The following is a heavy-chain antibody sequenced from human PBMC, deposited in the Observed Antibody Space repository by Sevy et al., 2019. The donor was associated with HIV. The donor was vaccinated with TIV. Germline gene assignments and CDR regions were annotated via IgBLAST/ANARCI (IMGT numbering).Heavy chain of an antibody. Sequence: GGSLRLSCAASGFTFSSYAMSWVRQAPGKGLEWVSAISGSGGSTYYADSVKGRFTISRDNSKNTLYLQMNSLRAEDTAVYYCANGGIGSVLRYFDWLSPFDYWGQGTLVTVSS. V-gene: IGHV3-23*01. J-gene: IGHJ4*02. CDR2: ISGSGGST. D-gene: IGHD3-9*01. CDR1: GFTFSSYA. CDR3: ANGGIGSVLRYFDWLSPFDY.